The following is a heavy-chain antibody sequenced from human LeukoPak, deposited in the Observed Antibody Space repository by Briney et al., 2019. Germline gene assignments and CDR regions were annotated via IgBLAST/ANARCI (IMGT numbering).Heavy chain of an antibody. D-gene: IGHD3-10*02. CDR3: AELGITMIGGV. CDR2: IYTSGNT. CDR1: GGSISTYY. J-gene: IGHJ6*04. V-gene: IGHV4-4*07. Sequence: PSETLSLTCTVSGGSISTYYWNWIRQPAGKGLEWIGRIYTSGNTNYNPSLKSRVTMSLDTSKNHFSLKLTSVTAADTAVYYCAELGITMIGGVWGKGTTVTISS.